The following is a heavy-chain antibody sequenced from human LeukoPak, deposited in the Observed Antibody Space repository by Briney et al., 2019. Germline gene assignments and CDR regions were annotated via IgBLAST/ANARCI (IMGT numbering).Heavy chain of an antibody. J-gene: IGHJ3*02. Sequence: GGSLRLSCAASGFTFSDYYMSWIRQAPGKGLVGASYISISSSYTNYADSVKVRFTISRDNAKNSLYLQMNSLRAEDTAVYYCARGGLGYYGSGSYFAFDIWGQGTMVTVSS. CDR1: GFTFSDYY. V-gene: IGHV3-11*06. D-gene: IGHD3-10*01. CDR2: ISISSSYT. CDR3: ARGGLGYYGSGSYFAFDI.